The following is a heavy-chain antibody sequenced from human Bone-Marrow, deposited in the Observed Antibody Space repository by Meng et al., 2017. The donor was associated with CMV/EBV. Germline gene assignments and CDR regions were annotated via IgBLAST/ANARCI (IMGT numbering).Heavy chain of an antibody. Sequence: GGSLRLSCAASGFTFSNYWMSWVRQAPGKGLEWVANIQQDGSEKYYVDSVKGRFTISRDNSKNTLYLQMNSLRAEDSAVYYCATGREHKYYGMDVWGQGTTVTVSS. J-gene: IGHJ6*02. CDR1: GFTFSNYW. V-gene: IGHV3-7*03. CDR3: ATGREHKYYGMDV. D-gene: IGHD1-26*01. CDR2: IQQDGSEK.